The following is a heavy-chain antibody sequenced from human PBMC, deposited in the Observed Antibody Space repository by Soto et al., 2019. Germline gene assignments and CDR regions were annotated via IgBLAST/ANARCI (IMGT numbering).Heavy chain of an antibody. CDR2: IYPGDSDT. CDR3: ARLIINDRYYPYDMDV. V-gene: IGHV5-51*01. Sequence: PGESLKISCKGSGYTFTDYWIGWVRQLPGKGLEWMGIIYPGDSDTRYSPSFQGHVTITVDKSTSTAYLQWNTLKASDTAMYYCARLIINDRYYPYDMDVRAQGATLTISS. J-gene: IGHJ6*02. CDR1: GYTFTDYW. D-gene: IGHD3-16*02.